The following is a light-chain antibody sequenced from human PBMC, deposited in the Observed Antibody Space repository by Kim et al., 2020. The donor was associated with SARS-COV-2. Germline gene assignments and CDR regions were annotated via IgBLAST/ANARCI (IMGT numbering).Light chain of an antibody. V-gene: IGKV1-33*01. CDR2: DAS. CDR3: QQNDNLPPT. CDR1: QDITTY. Sequence: SVGDRVTITCRASQDITTYLNWYQHKPGKAPNLLISDASNLETGVPSRFSGSGSGTDFILTISSLQPEDIATYYCQQNDNLPPTFGQGTRLEIK. J-gene: IGKJ5*01.